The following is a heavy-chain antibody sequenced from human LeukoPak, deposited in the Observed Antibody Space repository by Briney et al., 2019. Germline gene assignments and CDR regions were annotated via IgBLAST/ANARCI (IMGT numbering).Heavy chain of an antibody. CDR2: FDPEDGET. J-gene: IGHJ4*02. CDR1: GYTLTELS. Sequence: ASVKVSCKVSGYTLTELSMHWVRQAPGKGLEWMGGFDPEDGETIYAQKFQGRVTMAEDTSTDTAYMELSSLRSEDTAVYYCATVGVLWFREGHFDYWGQGTLVTVSS. D-gene: IGHD3-10*01. CDR3: ATVGVLWFREGHFDY. V-gene: IGHV1-24*01.